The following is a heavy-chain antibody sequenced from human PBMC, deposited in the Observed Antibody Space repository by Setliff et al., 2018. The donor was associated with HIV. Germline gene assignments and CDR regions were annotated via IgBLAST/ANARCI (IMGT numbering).Heavy chain of an antibody. J-gene: IGHJ5*01. V-gene: IGHV4-4*09. D-gene: IGHD2-2*01. CDR1: GDSISRYS. Sequence: PSETLSLTCTVSGDSISRYSWNWIRQPPGKGLERIGYVYSNGETYYNPSLKSRVTMSTDTSKNQFSLNLNSATAADTAVYFCARRALQDSTITSSNWFDSWGQGTLVTVSS. CDR2: VYSNGET. CDR3: ARRALQDSTITSSNWFDS.